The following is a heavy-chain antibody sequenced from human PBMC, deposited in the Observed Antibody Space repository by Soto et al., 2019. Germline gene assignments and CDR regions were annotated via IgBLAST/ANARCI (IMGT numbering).Heavy chain of an antibody. CDR2: INPNSGDT. J-gene: IGHJ6*02. CDR1: GYTFTGYY. D-gene: IGHD1-26*01. CDR3: AKGGAIVAAGTRVYLYNAMDV. V-gene: IGHV1-2*02. Sequence: QVQLVQSGTEVKRPGDSVKVSCKASGYTFTGYYVHWVRQAPGQGLEWMGWINPNSGDTYLAQRFQGRVTMKRDTSIGTAYMELRGLTSDDTAEYYCAKGGAIVAAGTRVYLYNAMDVWGQGTTVTVSS.